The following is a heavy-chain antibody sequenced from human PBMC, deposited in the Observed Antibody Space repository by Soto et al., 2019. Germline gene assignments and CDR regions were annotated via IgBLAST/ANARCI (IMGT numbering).Heavy chain of an antibody. CDR2: IKQDGSEK. Sequence: GGSLRLSCAASGFTFSSYAMSWVRQAPGKGLEWVANIKQDGSEKYYVDSVKGRFTISRDNAKNSLYLQMNSLRAEDTAVYYCAKIESRFFYDSTGYYPFDYWGQGTLVTVSS. V-gene: IGHV3-7*05. CDR3: AKIESRFFYDSTGYYPFDY. J-gene: IGHJ4*02. D-gene: IGHD3-22*01. CDR1: GFTFSSYA.